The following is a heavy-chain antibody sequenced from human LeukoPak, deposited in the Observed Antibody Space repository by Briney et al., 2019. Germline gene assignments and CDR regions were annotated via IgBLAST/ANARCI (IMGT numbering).Heavy chain of an antibody. J-gene: IGHJ4*02. CDR1: GGSISSSSYY. D-gene: IGHD3-10*01. CDR3: ARTPSMVRGVTLWY. V-gene: IGHV4-39*01. CDR2: IYYSGST. Sequence: SVTLSLTCTVSGGSISSSSYYWGWIRQPPGKGLEWIGSIYYSGSTYYNPSLKSRVTISVDTSKNQFSLKLSSVTAADTAVYYCARTPSMVRGVTLWYWGQGTLVTVSS.